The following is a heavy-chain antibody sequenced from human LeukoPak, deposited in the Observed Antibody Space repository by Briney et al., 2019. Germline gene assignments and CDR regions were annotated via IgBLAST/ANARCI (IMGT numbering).Heavy chain of an antibody. J-gene: IGHJ6*03. CDR1: GFTFSSYE. V-gene: IGHV3-48*03. CDR2: ISSSGSTI. D-gene: IGHD3-3*01. Sequence: GGSLRLSCAASGFTFSSYEMNWVRQAPGKGLEWVSYISSSGSTIYYADSVKGRFTISRDNAKNSLYLQMNSLRAEDMAVYYCAREIITIFGVVHDPWYYMDVWGKGTTVTVSS. CDR3: AREIITIFGVVHDPWYYMDV.